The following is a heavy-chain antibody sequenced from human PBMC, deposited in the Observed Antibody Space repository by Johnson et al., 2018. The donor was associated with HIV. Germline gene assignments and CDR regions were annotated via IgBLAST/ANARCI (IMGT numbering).Heavy chain of an antibody. CDR3: ARDLLIAYCGGDCCDAFDI. CDR1: GFTFSSYA. Sequence: QVQLVESGGGVVQPGRSLRLSCAASGFTFSSYAMHWVRQAPGKGLEWVAVISYDGSNKYYADSVKGRFTISRDNSKNTLYLQMNSLRAEDTAVYYCARDLLIAYCGGDCCDAFDIWGQGTMVTVAS. J-gene: IGHJ3*02. D-gene: IGHD2-21*02. CDR2: ISYDGSNK. V-gene: IGHV3-30-3*01.